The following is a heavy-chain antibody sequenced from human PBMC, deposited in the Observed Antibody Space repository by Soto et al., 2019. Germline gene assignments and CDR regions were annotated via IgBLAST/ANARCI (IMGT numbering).Heavy chain of an antibody. CDR1: GFTFSSYS. CDR3: FSERRFIAFDI. J-gene: IGHJ3*02. Sequence: GGSLRLSCAASGFTFSSYSMNWVRQAPGKGLEWVSSISSSSSYIYYADSVKGRFTISRDNAKNSLYLQMNSLRAEDTAVYYCFSERRFIAFDIWGQGTMVTVSS. CDR2: ISSSSSYI. V-gene: IGHV3-21*01.